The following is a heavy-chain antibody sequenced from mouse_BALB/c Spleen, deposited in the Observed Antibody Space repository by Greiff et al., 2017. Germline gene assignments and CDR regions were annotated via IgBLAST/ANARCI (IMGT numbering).Heavy chain of an antibody. CDR1: GFTFSDYY. CDR3: ARADDYDRGYYAMDY. D-gene: IGHD2-4*01. J-gene: IGHJ4*01. Sequence: EVQLVESGGGLVKPGGSLKLSCAASGFTFSDYYMYWVRQTPEKRLEWVATISDGGSYTYYPDSVKGRFTISRDNAKNNLYLQMSSLKSEDTAMYYCARADDYDRGYYAMDYWGQGTSVTVSS. V-gene: IGHV5-4*02. CDR2: ISDGGSYT.